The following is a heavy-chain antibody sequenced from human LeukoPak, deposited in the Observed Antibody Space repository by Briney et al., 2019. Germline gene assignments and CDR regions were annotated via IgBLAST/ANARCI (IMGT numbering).Heavy chain of an antibody. CDR1: GGSFSGYF. V-gene: IGHV4-34*01. D-gene: IGHD3-16*01. CDR3: AREISWARGAFDV. CDR2: INHKGGT. Sequence: SETLSLTCAVYGGSFSGYFWRWVRQSPGKGREWIGEINHKGGTNYNPSLKRRVTISVNTSKKKSSLRRSSVTAAETAVYYCAREISWARGAFDVWGQGTKATVSA. J-gene: IGHJ3*01.